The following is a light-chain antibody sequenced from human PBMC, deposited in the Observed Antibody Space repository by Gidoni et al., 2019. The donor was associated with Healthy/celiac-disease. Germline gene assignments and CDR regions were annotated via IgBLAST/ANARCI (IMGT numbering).Light chain of an antibody. V-gene: IGKV1-39*01. J-gene: IGKJ2*01. CDR3: QQSYSTPYT. Sequence: DIQMTQSPSSLSSSVGERVTITCRASQTISSYLNWYQQKPGKAPKLLIYDASSLKSGVPSRFIGSGAWTYFTLTISSLQPEDFATYYCQQSYSTPYTFXQXTKLXIK. CDR1: QTISSY. CDR2: DAS.